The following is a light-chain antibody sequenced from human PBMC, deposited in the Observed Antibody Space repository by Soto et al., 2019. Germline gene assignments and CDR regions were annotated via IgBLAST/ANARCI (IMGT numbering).Light chain of an antibody. CDR3: QQYISSPRT. CDR2: DAS. Sequence: EVVMTQSPPTLSVTPGERATLSCRASESVSRNLAWYQQKPGQAPRLLIYDASTRATGIPDRFSGSGSGTDFTLTISRLEPEDFAVYYCQQYISSPRTFGQGTKVEI. V-gene: IGKV3-15*01. CDR1: ESVSRN. J-gene: IGKJ1*01.